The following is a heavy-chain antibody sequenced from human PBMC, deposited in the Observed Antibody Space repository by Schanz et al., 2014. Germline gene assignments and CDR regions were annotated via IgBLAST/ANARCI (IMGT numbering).Heavy chain of an antibody. CDR1: GFTFRTYS. Sequence: QVQLLDSGGGLVKPGGSLRLSCAASGFTFRTYSMSWIRQAPGKGLEWVSYISGTAAYTNYADSVKGRFTISRDNAKNALYLQRNTLRAEDTAVYYWARDGSHGEYNYYFDYWGQGTLVTVSS. J-gene: IGHJ4*02. CDR3: ARDGSHGEYNYYFDY. V-gene: IGHV3-11*06. CDR2: ISGTAAYT. D-gene: IGHD1-1*01.